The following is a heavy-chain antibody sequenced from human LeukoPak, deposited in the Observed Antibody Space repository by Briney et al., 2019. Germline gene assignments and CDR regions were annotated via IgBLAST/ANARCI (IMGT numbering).Heavy chain of an antibody. D-gene: IGHD2-2*02. V-gene: IGHV1-69*01. Sequence: SVKVSCKASGGTFSSYAINWVRQAPGQGLEWMGGIIPIFGTANYAQKFQGRVTITSDESTSTAYMELSSLRSEDTAVYYCARGYGYCSSTSCYISSDFDYWGQGTLVTVSS. CDR2: IIPIFGTA. J-gene: IGHJ4*02. CDR3: ARGYGYCSSTSCYISSDFDY. CDR1: GGTFSSYA.